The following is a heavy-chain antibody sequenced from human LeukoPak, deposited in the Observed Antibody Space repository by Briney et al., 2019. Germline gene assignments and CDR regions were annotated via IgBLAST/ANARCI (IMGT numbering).Heavy chain of an antibody. CDR2: MYTRGST. CDR1: GFTVSGTH. CDR3: AKDEATSGGGLAS. V-gene: IGHV3-53*01. J-gene: IGHJ4*02. D-gene: IGHD3-16*01. Sequence: GGSLRLSCAASGFTVSGTHMSWVRQAPGKGLEWVSAMYTRGSTYYADSVKGRFTISRDNSRNTLFLHMSSLRADATAVYYCAKDEATSGGGLASWGQGTLVTVSS.